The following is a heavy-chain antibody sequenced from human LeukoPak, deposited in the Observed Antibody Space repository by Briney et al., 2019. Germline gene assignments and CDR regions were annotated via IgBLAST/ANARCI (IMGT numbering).Heavy chain of an antibody. D-gene: IGHD2-21*01. CDR1: GYTLTELS. CDR3: ATDLAYCGGDCYSATFDI. CDR2: FDPEDGET. Sequence: ASVKVSCKVSGYTLTELSMHWVRQAPGKGLEWMGGFDPEDGETIYAQKFQGRVTMTEDTSTDTAYMELSSLRSEDTAVYYRATDLAYCGGDCYSATFDIWGQGTMVTVSS. J-gene: IGHJ3*02. V-gene: IGHV1-24*01.